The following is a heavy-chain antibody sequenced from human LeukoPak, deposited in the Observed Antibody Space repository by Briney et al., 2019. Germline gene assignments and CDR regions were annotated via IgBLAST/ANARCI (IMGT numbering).Heavy chain of an antibody. CDR1: RGTFSSYA. D-gene: IGHD4-17*01. CDR2: IIPTFAIA. CDR3: ARDRDYGDYDYYYGMDV. V-gene: IGHV1-69*04. Sequence: SVKVSCTVSRGTFSSYAISWVRQAAGQGLESMGRIIPTFAIANYAQKFQGRVTITADKSTSTAYMELRSLRSEDTAVYYCARDRDYGDYDYYYGMDVWGQGTTVTVSS. J-gene: IGHJ6*02.